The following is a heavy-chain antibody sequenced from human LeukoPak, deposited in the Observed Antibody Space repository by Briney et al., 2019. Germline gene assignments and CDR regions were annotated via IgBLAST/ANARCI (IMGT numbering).Heavy chain of an antibody. CDR2: ITWNSAYK. V-gene: IGHV3-9*01. J-gene: IGHJ5*01. Sequence: AGGSLRLSCAASGFTFEHYGMHWVRQVPGKGLEWVSYITWNSAYKGYADSVRGRFAISRDNAKKSPHLQMNSLTGDDTAFYYCAKASDYGGNEFDFWGQGTLVTVSS. D-gene: IGHD4-23*01. CDR1: GFTFEHYG. CDR3: AKASDYGGNEFDF.